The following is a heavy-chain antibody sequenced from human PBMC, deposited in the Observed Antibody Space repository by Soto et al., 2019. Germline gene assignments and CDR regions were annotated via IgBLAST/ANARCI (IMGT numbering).Heavy chain of an antibody. D-gene: IGHD3-3*01. CDR1: GGTFSSHT. V-gene: IGHV1-69*02. J-gene: IGHJ3*02. CDR3: ASALADFWSGYYADNDAFDS. CDR2: IIPILGIA. Sequence: ASVKVSCKASGGTFSSHTISWVRQAPGQGLEWMGRIIPILGIANYAQKFQGRVTITADKSTSTAYMELSSLRSEDTAVYYCASALADFWSGYYADNDAFDSWGQGTRVTVAS.